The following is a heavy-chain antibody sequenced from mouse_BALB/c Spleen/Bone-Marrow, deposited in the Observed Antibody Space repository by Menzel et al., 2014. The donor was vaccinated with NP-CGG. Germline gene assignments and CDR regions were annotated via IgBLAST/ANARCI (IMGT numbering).Heavy chain of an antibody. Sequence: QVQLKQSGAELMKPGASVKMSCKATGYTFSDYWIEWVKQRPGHGLEWIGEILPGSGSTNCNEKFKGKATFTVEASSNTAYMHLSSLTSEDSAVYFCARWGWSFDYWGQGTTLTVSS. J-gene: IGHJ2*01. D-gene: IGHD2-3*01. CDR3: ARWGWSFDY. CDR1: GYTFSDYW. CDR2: ILPGSGST. V-gene: IGHV1-9*01.